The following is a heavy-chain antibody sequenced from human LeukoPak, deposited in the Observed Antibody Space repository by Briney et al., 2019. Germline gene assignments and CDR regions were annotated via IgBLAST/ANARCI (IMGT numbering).Heavy chain of an antibody. J-gene: IGHJ6*02. V-gene: IGHV1-69*13. CDR3: ARDPAQVLSDYGMDV. CDR1: GGTFSSYA. CDR2: IIPIFGTA. Sequence: SVKVSCKASGGTFSSYAISWVRQAPGQGLEWMGGIIPIFGTANYAQKFQGRVTITADESTSTTYMELSSLRSEDTAVYYCARDPAQVLSDYGMDVWGQGTTVTVSS. D-gene: IGHD2-15*01.